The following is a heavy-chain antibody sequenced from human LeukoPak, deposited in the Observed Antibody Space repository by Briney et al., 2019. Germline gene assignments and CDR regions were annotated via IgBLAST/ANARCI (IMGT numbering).Heavy chain of an antibody. D-gene: IGHD6-19*01. CDR2: ISSGAGTT. Sequence: GGSLRLSCAASGFTFSSYAMSWVRQVPGKRLEWVSAISSGAGTTGYADSVKGRFTISRVNSKGTIYLQMNSLRAEDTAIYYCAKDLEQSYSGWSTSYDDWGQGTLVTVSS. CDR1: GFTFSSYA. J-gene: IGHJ4*02. V-gene: IGHV3-23*01. CDR3: AKDLEQSYSGWSTSYDD.